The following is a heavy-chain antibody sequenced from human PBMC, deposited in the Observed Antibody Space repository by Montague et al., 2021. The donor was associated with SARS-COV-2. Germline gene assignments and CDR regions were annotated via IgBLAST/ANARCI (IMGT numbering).Heavy chain of an antibody. D-gene: IGHD3-10*01. CDR1: GDSVSSNSAA. V-gene: IGHV6-1*01. J-gene: IGHJ4*02. CDR2: TYYRSKWYN. Sequence: CAISGDSVSSNSAAWNWIRQSPSIGLEWLGRTYYRSKWYNDYAVSVKSRITINPDTSKNQFSLQLNSVTPEDTAVYYCARGGWGAPGTGRLFDYWGQGTLVTVSS. CDR3: ARGGWGAPGTGRLFDY.